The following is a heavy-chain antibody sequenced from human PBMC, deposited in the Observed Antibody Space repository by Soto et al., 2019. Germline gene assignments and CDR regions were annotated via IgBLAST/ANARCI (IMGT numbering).Heavy chain of an antibody. V-gene: IGHV5-51*01. CDR1: GYTFTNYW. CDR2: IYPGDSDT. CDR3: AASISYYGMDV. J-gene: IGHJ6*04. Sequence: GESLKISCKGSGYTFTNYWIGWVRQMPGKGLEWMGIIYPGDSDTKYNPSFQGQVTISADKSITTTYLRWTSLKASDTAIYYCAASISYYGMDVWGKGPTVTVSS.